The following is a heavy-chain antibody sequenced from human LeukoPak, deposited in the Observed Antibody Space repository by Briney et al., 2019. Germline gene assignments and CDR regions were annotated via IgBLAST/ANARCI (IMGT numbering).Heavy chain of an antibody. CDR1: GSSFYDNYQY. CDR3: ARDGPSGTPEFDY. J-gene: IGHJ4*02. V-gene: IGHV1-2*02. CDR2: IHPKSGNT. Sequence: GASVKVSCKASGSSFYDNYQYLYWVRQAPGQGLESMGCIHPKSGNTEYPQKFQGRVTLTRDTSINTAYMELRDLTSDDTAVYFCARDGPSGTPEFDYWGQGTLVTVSS.